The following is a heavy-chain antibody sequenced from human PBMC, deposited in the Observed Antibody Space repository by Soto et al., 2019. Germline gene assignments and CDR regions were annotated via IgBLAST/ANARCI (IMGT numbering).Heavy chain of an antibody. Sequence: GGSLRLSCAASGFMFSRFWMHWVRQAPGKGLVWVSRINSDGSSTTYADSVKGRFTISRDNSKNTLYLQMNSLRAEDTAVYYCARDSSGWFGAFDIWGQGTMVTVSS. V-gene: IGHV3-74*01. CDR2: INSDGSST. CDR3: ARDSSGWFGAFDI. CDR1: GFMFSRFW. J-gene: IGHJ3*02. D-gene: IGHD6-19*01.